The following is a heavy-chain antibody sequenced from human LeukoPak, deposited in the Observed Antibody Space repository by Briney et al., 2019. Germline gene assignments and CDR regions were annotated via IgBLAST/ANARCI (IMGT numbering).Heavy chain of an antibody. Sequence: GGSLRLSCAASGFTFSSYGMSWVRQAPGKGLEWVSAISGSGGSTYYADSVKGRFTNSRDNSKNTLYLQMNSLRAEDTAVYYCAKGGGPILTGYYSSFDYWGQGTLVTVSS. CDR2: ISGSGGST. D-gene: IGHD3-9*01. CDR3: AKGGGPILTGYYSSFDY. J-gene: IGHJ4*02. CDR1: GFTFSSYG. V-gene: IGHV3-23*01.